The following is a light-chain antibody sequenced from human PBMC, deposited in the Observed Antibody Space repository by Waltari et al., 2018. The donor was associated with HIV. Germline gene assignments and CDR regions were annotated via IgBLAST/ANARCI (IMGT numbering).Light chain of an antibody. Sequence: QSVLTHPLSVSGAPGQRDTISCPASSSNMGAGNDVHWYQQLPGTARKHLIYGNSHRPTGVPARFHGSKLGTSASLDSHGRQAEDEAVYYCQSYDSSLSSARVFGTGIKVTVL. V-gene: IGLV1-40*01. CDR1: SSNMGAGND. CDR3: QSYDSSLSSARV. CDR2: GNS. J-gene: IGLJ1*01.